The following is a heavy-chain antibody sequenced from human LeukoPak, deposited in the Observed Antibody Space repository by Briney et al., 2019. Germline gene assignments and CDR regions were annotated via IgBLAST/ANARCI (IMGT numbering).Heavy chain of an antibody. J-gene: IGHJ4*02. Sequence: SGPTLVNPTQTLTLTCAFSGFSLSTSGMCVSWIRQPPGKALEWLARIDWGDDKYYSTSLKTRLTISKDTSKNQVVLTMTNMDPVDTATYYCARNSGYSYGYGYWGQGTLVTVSS. CDR2: IDWGDDK. CDR3: ARNSGYSYGYGY. D-gene: IGHD5-18*01. V-gene: IGHV2-70*11. CDR1: GFSLSTSGMC.